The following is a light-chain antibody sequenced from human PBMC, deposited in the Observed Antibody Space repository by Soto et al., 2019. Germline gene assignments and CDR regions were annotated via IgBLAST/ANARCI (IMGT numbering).Light chain of an antibody. CDR1: SSDVGTYDL. V-gene: IGLV2-23*01. CDR3: CSFAGSNSWV. Sequence: QSALTQPASVSGSPGQSITISCTGSSSDVGTYDLVSWYQHHPGAAPKLMIYKATRRPSGISNRFSGSKSGNTASLTISGLQAEDEADYYCCSFAGSNSWVFGGGTKVTVL. CDR2: KAT. J-gene: IGLJ3*02.